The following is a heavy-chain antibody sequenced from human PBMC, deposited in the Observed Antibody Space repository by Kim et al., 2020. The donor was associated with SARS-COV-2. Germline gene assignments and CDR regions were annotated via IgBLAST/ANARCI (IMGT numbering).Heavy chain of an antibody. J-gene: IGHJ4*02. Sequence: SPSFQGQVTISADKSISTAYLQWSSLKASDTAMYYCARRLAAMGIYYFDYWGQGTLVTVSS. D-gene: IGHD5-18*01. CDR3: ARRLAAMGIYYFDY. V-gene: IGHV5-51*01.